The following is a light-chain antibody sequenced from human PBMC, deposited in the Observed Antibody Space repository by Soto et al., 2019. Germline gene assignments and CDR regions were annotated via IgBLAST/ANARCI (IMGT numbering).Light chain of an antibody. J-gene: IGLJ1*01. CDR2: DVS. CDR1: SSDVGAYNY. V-gene: IGLV2-11*01. Sequence: QSALTQPRSVSGSPGQSVTISCTGASSDVGAYNYVSWYQQHPGKAPKLMTYDVSKRPSGVPDRFSGSKSGNTASLTISGLQAEDEADYYCSSYAGSNTDYVFGTGTKVTVL. CDR3: SSYAGSNTDYV.